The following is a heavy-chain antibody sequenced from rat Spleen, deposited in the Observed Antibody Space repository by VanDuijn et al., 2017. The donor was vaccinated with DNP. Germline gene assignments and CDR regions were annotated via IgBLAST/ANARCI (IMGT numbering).Heavy chain of an antibody. D-gene: IGHD1-1*01. CDR3: AVYFYSGDNWFGY. Sequence: EVQLMESGGGLVQPGRSLELSCVASGFTFSDFYMAWIRQAPTKGLEWVAYIRYDSGITYYGDSVKGRFTISRDNAKSTLYLQMNSLRSEDTATYYCAVYFYSGDNWFGYWGQGTLVTVSS. CDR2: IRYDSGIT. V-gene: IGHV5-20*01. CDR1: GFTFSDFY. J-gene: IGHJ3*01.